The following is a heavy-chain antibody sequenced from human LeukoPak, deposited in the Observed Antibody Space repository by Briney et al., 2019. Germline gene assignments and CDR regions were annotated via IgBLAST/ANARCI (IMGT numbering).Heavy chain of an antibody. CDR2: IYYSGST. CDR1: NGSISSSSYY. V-gene: IGHV4-39*07. D-gene: IGHD3-22*01. CDR3: ARAPQYHYDSNGYLFDY. Sequence: SEALSLTCTVSNGSISSSSYYWGWIRQPPGKGLEWIGNIYYSGSTYYNPSLNSRVNISLNTSKNQFSLNLTSVTAADTAVYYCARAPQYHYDSNGYLFDYWGQGTLVTVSS. J-gene: IGHJ4*02.